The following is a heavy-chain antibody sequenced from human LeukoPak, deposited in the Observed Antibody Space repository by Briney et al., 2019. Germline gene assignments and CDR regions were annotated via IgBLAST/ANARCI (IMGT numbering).Heavy chain of an antibody. D-gene: IGHD3-10*01. CDR1: SGSITNYY. CDR2: IYYSGNT. V-gene: IGHV4-59*01. J-gene: IGHJ4*02. CDR3: ARGALLWFGDRMEYYFDY. Sequence: SETLSLTCTVSSGSITNYYWSWVRQPPGKGLEWIGFIYYSGNTNYNPSLKSRVTISVDTSKNQFSLKLSSMTAADTAVYYCARGALLWFGDRMEYYFDYWGQGTLLSVSS.